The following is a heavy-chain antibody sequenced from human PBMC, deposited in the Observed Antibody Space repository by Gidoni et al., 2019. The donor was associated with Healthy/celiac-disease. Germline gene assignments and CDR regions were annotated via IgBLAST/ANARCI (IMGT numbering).Heavy chain of an antibody. Sequence: EVQLVESGGGLVQPGGSLSLSCAASGFTVRSNYMSWVRQAPGKGLEWVSVSYSGGSTYYADSVKGRFTISRDNSKNTLYLQMNSLRAEDTAVYYCARVGSGWWQEFDYWGQGTLVTVSS. V-gene: IGHV3-66*01. CDR3: ARVGSGWWQEFDY. CDR1: GFTVRSNY. CDR2: SYSGGST. J-gene: IGHJ4*02. D-gene: IGHD6-19*01.